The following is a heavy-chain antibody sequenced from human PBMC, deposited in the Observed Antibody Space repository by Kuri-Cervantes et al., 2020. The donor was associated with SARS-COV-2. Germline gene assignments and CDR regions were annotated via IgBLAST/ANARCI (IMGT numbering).Heavy chain of an antibody. CDR2: IYYSGST. CDR1: GGSISSYY. V-gene: IGHV4-59*01. D-gene: IGHD3-3*01. CDR3: ARSPARVLRLLQDGVWFDP. J-gene: IGHJ5*02. Sequence: SETLSLTCTVSGGSISSYYWSWIRQPPGKGLEWIGYIYYSGSTNYNPSLKSRVTISVDTSKNQFSLKLSSVTAADTAVYYCARSPARVLRLLQDGVWFDPWGQGTLVTVSS.